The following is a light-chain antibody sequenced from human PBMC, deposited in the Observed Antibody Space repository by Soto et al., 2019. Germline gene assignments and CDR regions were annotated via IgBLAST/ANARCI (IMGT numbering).Light chain of an antibody. CDR3: QKYNTDPFT. V-gene: IGKV1-27*01. Sequence: DIQMTQSPSSLSASVGDSVNITCRASQGISTYLAWYQQKPGKSPKLLIYAGSILRSGVPSRFSGTRYDTEFTLTISSLQPEDVATSYCQKYNTDPFTFGPGTKVDMK. CDR1: QGISTY. CDR2: AGS. J-gene: IGKJ3*01.